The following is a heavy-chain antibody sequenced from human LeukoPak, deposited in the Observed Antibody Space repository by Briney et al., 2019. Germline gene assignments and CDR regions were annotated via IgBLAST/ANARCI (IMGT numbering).Heavy chain of an antibody. Sequence: ASVKVSCKASGGTFISYAISWVRQAPGQGLEWMGGIIPIFGTANCAQKFQGRVTITTDESTSTAYMELSSLRSEDTAVYYCARGALDALELNFDYWGQGTLVTVSS. CDR1: GGTFISYA. CDR3: ARGALDALELNFDY. V-gene: IGHV1-69*05. J-gene: IGHJ4*02. D-gene: IGHD1-7*01. CDR2: IIPIFGTA.